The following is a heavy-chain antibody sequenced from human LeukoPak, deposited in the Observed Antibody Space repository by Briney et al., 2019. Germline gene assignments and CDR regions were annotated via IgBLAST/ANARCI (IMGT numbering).Heavy chain of an antibody. D-gene: IGHD3-22*01. Sequence: SETLSLTCEVYGGSLNGYYLSWIRQSSGKGLEWMGEIDRGGSSNYNLSLKSRVTVSLDTSTNKFSLNMTSVTAADTAVYYCARSSRSYESTAYYFRHWGQGILVTVSS. CDR3: ARSSRSYESTAYYFRH. V-gene: IGHV4-34*01. CDR2: IDRGGSS. CDR1: GGSLNGYY. J-gene: IGHJ4*02.